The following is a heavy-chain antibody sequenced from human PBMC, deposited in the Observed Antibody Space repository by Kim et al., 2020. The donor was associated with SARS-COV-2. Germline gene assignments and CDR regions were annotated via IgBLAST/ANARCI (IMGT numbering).Heavy chain of an antibody. CDR3: ARRGMATSAIDV. D-gene: IGHD3-16*01. V-gene: IGHV3-30-3*01. CDR1: GFTFSGYT. Sequence: GGSLRLSCAASGFTFSGYTMHWVRHAPGKGLEWVALILYDGSKQYYADSVKGRFTISRDNSNNTLYLQVKSLTVEDTAVYYCARRGMATSAIDVWGQGTT. J-gene: IGHJ6*02. CDR2: ILYDGSKQ.